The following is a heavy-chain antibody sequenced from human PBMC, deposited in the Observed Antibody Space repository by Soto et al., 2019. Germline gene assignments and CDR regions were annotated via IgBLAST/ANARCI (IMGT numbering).Heavy chain of an antibody. CDR3: ARDGGAELEMYYFDY. Sequence: PGGSLRLSCAASGFTFSSYAMSWVRQAPGKGLEWVSAISGSGGSTYYADSVKGRFTISRDNSKNTLYLQMNSLRAEDTAVYYCARDGGAELEMYYFDYWGQGTLVTVSS. CDR2: ISGSGGST. CDR1: GFTFSSYA. V-gene: IGHV3-23*01. J-gene: IGHJ4*02. D-gene: IGHD1-1*01.